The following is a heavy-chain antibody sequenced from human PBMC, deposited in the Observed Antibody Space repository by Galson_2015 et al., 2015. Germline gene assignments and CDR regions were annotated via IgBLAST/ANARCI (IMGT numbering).Heavy chain of an antibody. D-gene: IGHD6-13*01. Sequence: SLRLSCAASGFTFSSYWMSWVRQAPGKGLEWVANIKQDGSEKYYVDSVKGRFTISRDNAKNSLYLQMNSLRAEDTAVYYCIRQLVSSSCGMDVWGQGTTVTVSS. CDR1: GFTFSSYW. CDR3: IRQLVSSSCGMDV. CDR2: IKQDGSEK. J-gene: IGHJ6*02. V-gene: IGHV3-7*05.